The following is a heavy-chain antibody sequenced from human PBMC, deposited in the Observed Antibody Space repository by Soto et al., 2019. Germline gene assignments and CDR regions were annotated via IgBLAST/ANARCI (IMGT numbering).Heavy chain of an antibody. V-gene: IGHV1-46*02. D-gene: IGHD4-17*01. CDR1: GYNFNQYY. CDR2: INLRGGTT. J-gene: IGHJ4*02. Sequence: QVQLMQSGAEVRKPGASVRLSCETSGYNFNQYYIHWVRQAPGQGLEWMGIINLRGGTTEYAHKFRGRVTVTGDTSTRTAYMELRSLRSDDTAIYFCARGPDDSDVPRWDYSGQGTLVTVSS. CDR3: ARGPDDSDVPRWDY.